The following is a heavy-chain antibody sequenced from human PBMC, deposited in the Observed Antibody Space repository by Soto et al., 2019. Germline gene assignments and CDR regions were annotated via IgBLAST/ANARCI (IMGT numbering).Heavy chain of an antibody. CDR1: VYTFFTYD. Sequence: SVKVSGKSSVYTFFTYDISWVRQAPGQGLEWMGWISTYSGDTKYAQRFQGRVTMTTDTSTTTAYLELRSLRSDDTAVYYCARHHGPTTSENWFDPWGQGTLVTVSS. V-gene: IGHV1-18*01. CDR2: ISTYSGDT. D-gene: IGHD5-12*01. CDR3: ARHHGPTTSENWFDP. J-gene: IGHJ5*02.